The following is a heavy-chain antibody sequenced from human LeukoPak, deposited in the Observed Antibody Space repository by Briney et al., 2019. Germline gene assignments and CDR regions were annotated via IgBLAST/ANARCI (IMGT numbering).Heavy chain of an antibody. CDR2: ISSSGSTI. D-gene: IGHD1-14*01. CDR3: ARGGPDWFDP. Sequence: GASLRLSCAASGFTFRNYAMSWVRQAPGKGLEWVSYISSSGSTIYYADSVKGRFTISRDNAKNSLYLQMNSLRAEDTAVYYCARGGPDWFDPWGQGTLVTVSS. V-gene: IGHV3-11*01. CDR1: GFTFRNYA. J-gene: IGHJ5*02.